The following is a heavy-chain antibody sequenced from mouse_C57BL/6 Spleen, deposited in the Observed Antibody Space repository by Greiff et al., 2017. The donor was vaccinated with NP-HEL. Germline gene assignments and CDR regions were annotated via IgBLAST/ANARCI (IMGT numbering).Heavy chain of an antibody. CDR3: ARQRYYGSSPWFAY. D-gene: IGHD1-1*01. CDR1: EYEFPSHD. CDR2: INSDGGST. V-gene: IGHV5-2*01. J-gene: IGHJ3*01. Sequence: DVHLVESGGGLVQPGESLKLSCESNEYEFPSHDMSWVRKTPEKRLELVAAINSDGGSTYYPDTMERRFIISRDNTKKTLYLQMSSLRSEDTALYYCARQRYYGSSPWFAYWGQGTLVTVSA.